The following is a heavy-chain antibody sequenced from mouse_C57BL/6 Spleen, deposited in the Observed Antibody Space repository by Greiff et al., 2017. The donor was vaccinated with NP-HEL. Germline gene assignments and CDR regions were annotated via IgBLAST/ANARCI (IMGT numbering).Heavy chain of an antibody. J-gene: IGHJ4*01. CDR3: ARKSYYGNLYAMDY. CDR2: IWSGGST. Sequence: QVHVKQSGPGLVQPSQSLSITCTVSGFSLTSYGVHWVRQSPGKGLEWLGVIWSGGSTDYNAAFISRLSISKDNSKSQVFFKMNSLQADDTAIYYCARKSYYGNLYAMDYWGQGTSVTVSS. D-gene: IGHD2-1*01. V-gene: IGHV2-2*01. CDR1: GFSLTSYG.